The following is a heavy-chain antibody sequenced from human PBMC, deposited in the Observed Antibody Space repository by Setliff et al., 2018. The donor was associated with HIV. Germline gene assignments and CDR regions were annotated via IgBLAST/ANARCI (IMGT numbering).Heavy chain of an antibody. D-gene: IGHD3-22*01. Sequence: PSETLSLTCAVSGGSIRSGNWWTWVRQSPGKGLEWIGEIYHSGSTNYSPSLKSRVTISLDKPKNQFPLKLSSVTAADTAVYYCARPYYDSSDYSWVDAFDIWGQGTMVTVSS. CDR1: GGSIRSGNW. J-gene: IGHJ3*02. V-gene: IGHV4-4*02. CDR2: IYHSGST. CDR3: ARPYYDSSDYSWVDAFDI.